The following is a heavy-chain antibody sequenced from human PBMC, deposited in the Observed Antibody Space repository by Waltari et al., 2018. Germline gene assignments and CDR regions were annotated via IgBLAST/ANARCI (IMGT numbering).Heavy chain of an antibody. CDR1: GFTFNDSY. J-gene: IGHJ4*02. CDR3: AKHRGSYLDYFDY. CDR2: ISSSSSSI. D-gene: IGHD1-26*01. Sequence: QVQLVESGGGLVQSGGSLRLSCAPSGFTFNDSYLSWIRQAPGKGREWFSRISSSSSSIFYADSMKGRFTVSRDNAKNLLFLEMNGLRAEDTAVYYCAKHRGSYLDYFDYWGRGTLVTVSS. V-gene: IGHV3-11*04.